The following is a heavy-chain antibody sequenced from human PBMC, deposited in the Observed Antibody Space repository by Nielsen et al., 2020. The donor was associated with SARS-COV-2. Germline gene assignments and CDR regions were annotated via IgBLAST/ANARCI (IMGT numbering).Heavy chain of an antibody. CDR1: GFTFSDYY. CDR2: ISSSSSYT. CDR3: ARGGEVIPTDY. J-gene: IGHJ4*02. Sequence: GESLKISCAASGFTFSDYYMSWIRQAPGKGLEWVSYISSSSSYTNYADSVKGRFTISRDNAKNSLYLQMNSLRAEDTAVYYCARGGEVIPTDYWGQGTLVTVSS. D-gene: IGHD2-21*01. V-gene: IGHV3-11*05.